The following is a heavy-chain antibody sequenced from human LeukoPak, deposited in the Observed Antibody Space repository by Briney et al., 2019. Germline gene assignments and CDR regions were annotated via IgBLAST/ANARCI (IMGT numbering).Heavy chain of an antibody. CDR2: ISWNSGSI. J-gene: IGHJ4*02. CDR3: AKDISYGYGQLSVYYLDY. CDR1: GFTFDDYA. D-gene: IGHD5-18*01. Sequence: PGRSLRLSCAASGFTFDDYAMHWVRQAPGKGLEWASGISWNSGSIGYADSVKGRFTISRDNAKNSLYLQMNSLRAEDTALYYCAKDISYGYGQLSVYYLDYWGQGTLVTVSS. V-gene: IGHV3-9*01.